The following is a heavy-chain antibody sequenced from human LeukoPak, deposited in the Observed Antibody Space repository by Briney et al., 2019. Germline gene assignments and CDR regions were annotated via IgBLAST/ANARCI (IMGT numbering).Heavy chain of an antibody. CDR3: ARGGGGAARPGPNFDY. CDR1: GGSISSGDYY. D-gene: IGHD6-6*01. CDR2: IYYSGST. Sequence: PSQTLSLTCTVSGGSISSGDYYWSWIRQPPGKGLEWIGYIYYSGSTYYNPSLKSRVTISVDTSKNQFSLKLSSVTAADTAVYYCARGGGGAARPGPNFDYWGQGTLVTVSS. V-gene: IGHV4-30-4*08. J-gene: IGHJ4*02.